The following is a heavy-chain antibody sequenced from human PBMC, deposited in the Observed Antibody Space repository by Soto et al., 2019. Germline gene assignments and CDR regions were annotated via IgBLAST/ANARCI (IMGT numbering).Heavy chain of an antibody. J-gene: IGHJ4*02. V-gene: IGHV4-39*01. D-gene: IGHD1-26*01. CDR2: IYYSGST. CDR3: ASPRAATTAFDC. CDR1: GGSISSGSYY. Sequence: PSETLSLTCTVSGGSISSGSYYWGWIRQPPGKGLEWIGSIYYSGSTYYNPSLKSRVTISVDTSKNQFSLKLSSVTAADTAVYYCASPRAATTAFDCWGQGTLVTVSS.